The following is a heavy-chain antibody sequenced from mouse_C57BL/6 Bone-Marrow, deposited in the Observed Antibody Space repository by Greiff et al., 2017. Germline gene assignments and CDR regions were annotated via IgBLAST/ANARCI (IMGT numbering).Heavy chain of an antibody. Sequence: EVQLQPSGAELVKPGASVKLSCTASGFTITDYYMHWVKQRPGQGLEWIGRIYPEDGETNYDQKFQGKATITADTSSSTAYMLLSSLTSEDPAVYYCGRSWSFFAYWGQGTMVTVSA. CDR3: GRSWSFFAY. J-gene: IGHJ3*01. CDR2: IYPEDGET. CDR1: GFTITDYY. V-gene: IGHV14-2*01.